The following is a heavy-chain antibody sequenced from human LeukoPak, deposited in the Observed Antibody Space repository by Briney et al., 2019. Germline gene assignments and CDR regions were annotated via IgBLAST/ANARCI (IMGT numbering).Heavy chain of an antibody. Sequence: SETLSLTCTISGGFISSSSYYWGWIRQPPGKGLEWIGSIYHSGSTYYNPSLKSRVTISVDTSKNQFSLKLSSVTAADTAVYYCARLRVNYDFWTDYWGQGTLVTVSS. J-gene: IGHJ4*02. CDR3: ARLRVNYDFWTDY. CDR1: GGFISSSSYY. CDR2: IYHSGST. V-gene: IGHV4-39*07. D-gene: IGHD3-3*01.